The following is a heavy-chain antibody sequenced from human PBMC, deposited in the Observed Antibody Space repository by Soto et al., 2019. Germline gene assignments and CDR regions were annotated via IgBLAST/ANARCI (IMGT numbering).Heavy chain of an antibody. D-gene: IGHD3-10*01. J-gene: IGHJ5*02. Sequence: PGESLKISCKGSGYSFTSYWIGWVRQMPGKGLEWMGIIYPGDSDTRYSPSFQGQVTISADKSISTAYLQWSSLKASDTAMYYCARQPGGFGDINWFDPWGQGTLVTVSS. CDR1: GYSFTSYW. CDR2: IYPGDSDT. V-gene: IGHV5-51*01. CDR3: ARQPGGFGDINWFDP.